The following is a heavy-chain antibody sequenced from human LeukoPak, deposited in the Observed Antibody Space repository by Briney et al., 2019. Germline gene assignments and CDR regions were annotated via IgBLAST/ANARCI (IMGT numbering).Heavy chain of an antibody. J-gene: IGHJ5*02. CDR1: GYSFTSYW. V-gene: IGHV5-10-1*01. D-gene: IGHD6-13*01. CDR3: ARLLYTSSGNCFDP. CDR2: IDPSDSYT. Sequence: AASMKISSKGSGYSFTSYWITWVRQMPGKGLEWMGRIDPSDSYTKYSPSFQGQVTISADKSISNASLQWSSLKASDTAMYYCARLLYTSSGNCFDPWGQGTLVTVSS.